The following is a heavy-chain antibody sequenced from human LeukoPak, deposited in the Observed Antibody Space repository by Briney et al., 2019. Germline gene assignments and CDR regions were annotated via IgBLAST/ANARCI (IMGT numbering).Heavy chain of an antibody. CDR2: IIPIFGTA. CDR3: ARDEAVAGTGAFDI. J-gene: IGHJ3*02. D-gene: IGHD6-19*01. Sequence: ASVTVSCKASGGTFSSYAISWVRQAPGQGLEWMGGIIPIFGTANYAQKFQGRVTITADESTSTAYMELSSLRSEDTAVYYCARDEAVAGTGAFDIWGQGTMVTVSS. CDR1: GGTFSSYA. V-gene: IGHV1-69*13.